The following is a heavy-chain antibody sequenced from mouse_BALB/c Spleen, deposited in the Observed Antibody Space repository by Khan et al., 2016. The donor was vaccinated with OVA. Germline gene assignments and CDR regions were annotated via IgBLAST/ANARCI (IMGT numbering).Heavy chain of an antibody. CDR1: GFSLTDHG. J-gene: IGHJ4*01. D-gene: IGHD1-1*02. CDR3: ATQIWSPYYGMDY. Sequence: QVQLKESGPGLVAPSQSLSITCTVSGFSLTDHGVSWIRQPPGKGLEWLGVIWGGGSTYYTSVLKSRLNISRDNSKTQVFLKMNSLQTDDTAMYYGATQIWSPYYGMDYWGQGTSVTISS. V-gene: IGHV2-6-5*01. CDR2: IWGGGST.